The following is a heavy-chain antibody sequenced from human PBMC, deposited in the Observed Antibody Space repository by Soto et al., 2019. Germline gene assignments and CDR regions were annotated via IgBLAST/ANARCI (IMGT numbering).Heavy chain of an antibody. J-gene: IGHJ4*02. CDR2: IYYNDDR. Sequence: QITLQESGPTLVNPTQTLTLTCTFSGFSFTTAGVAVDWIRQTPGGALEWLTLIYYNDDRRFSPSLKTRLTITGDTSKNQVVLSLTNVDPGDTATYFCAHSDGGYEIIYFDFWGQGIPVTVSS. CDR1: GFSFTTAGVA. V-gene: IGHV2-5*01. CDR3: AHSDGGYEIIYFDF. D-gene: IGHD5-12*01.